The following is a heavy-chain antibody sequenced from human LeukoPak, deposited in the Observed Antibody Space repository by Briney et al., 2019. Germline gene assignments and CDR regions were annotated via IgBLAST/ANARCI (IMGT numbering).Heavy chain of an antibody. D-gene: IGHD4-17*01. J-gene: IGHJ4*02. V-gene: IGHV3-23*01. CDR1: GFTFSTYA. Sequence: PGGSLRLSCAASGFTFSTYAMSWVRQAPGKGLEWGSTMSGSGDSTDYADSLKGRFTISRDNSKNTLYLQMNSLRAEDTAVYYCAKGSTVTTRPLFDYWGQGTMVTVSS. CDR3: AKGSTVTTRPLFDY. CDR2: MSGSGDST.